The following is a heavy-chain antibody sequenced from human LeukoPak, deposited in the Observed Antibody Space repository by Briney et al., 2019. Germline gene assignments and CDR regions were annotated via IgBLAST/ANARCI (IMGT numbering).Heavy chain of an antibody. V-gene: IGHV4-39*07. D-gene: IGHD5-18*01. CDR1: GGSISSSSYY. CDR3: ARVGRGYSYGYFDY. CDR2: INHSGST. J-gene: IGHJ4*02. Sequence: SETLSLTCTVSGGSISSSSYYWGWIRQPPGKGLEWIGEINHSGSTNYNPSLKSRVTISVDTSKDQFSLKLSSVTAADTAVYYCARVGRGYSYGYFDYWGQGTLVTVSS.